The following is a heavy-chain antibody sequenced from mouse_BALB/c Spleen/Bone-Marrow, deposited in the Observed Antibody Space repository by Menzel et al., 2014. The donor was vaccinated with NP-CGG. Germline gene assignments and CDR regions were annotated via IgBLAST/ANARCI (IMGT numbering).Heavy chain of an antibody. Sequence: EVKLLESGGGLVQPGGSLKLSCAASGFDFSRYWMSWVRQAPGKGLEWIGEINPDSSTINYTPSLKDKFIISRDNAKNTLYLQMSKVRSEDTALYFCERLSYYGRFACWGQGTLVTVSA. V-gene: IGHV4-1*02. CDR2: INPDSSTI. CDR3: ERLSYYGRFAC. CDR1: GFDFSRYW. D-gene: IGHD1-1*01. J-gene: IGHJ3*01.